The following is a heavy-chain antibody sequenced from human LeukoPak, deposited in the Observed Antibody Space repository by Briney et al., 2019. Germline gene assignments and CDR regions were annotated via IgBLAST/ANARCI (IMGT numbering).Heavy chain of an antibody. CDR3: ARSVVAATFYSDCYSDY. Sequence: SQTLSLTCTVSGGSISSGGYYWSWIRQHPGKGLEWTGYIYYSGSTYYNPSLKSRVTISVDTSKNQFSLKLSSVTAADTAVYYCARSVVAATFYSDCYSDYWGQGTLVTVSS. D-gene: IGHD2-15*01. J-gene: IGHJ4*02. CDR2: IYYSGST. V-gene: IGHV4-31*03. CDR1: GGSISSGGYY.